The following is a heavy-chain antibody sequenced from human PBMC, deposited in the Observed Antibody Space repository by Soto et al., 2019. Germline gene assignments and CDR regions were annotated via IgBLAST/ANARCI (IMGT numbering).Heavy chain of an antibody. CDR3: AKDSSTTSFGVVTYDWFDP. V-gene: IGHV3-23*01. CDR2: ISGSGGST. J-gene: IGHJ5*02. Sequence: GGSLRLSCAASGFTFSSYAMSWVRQAPGKGLEWVSAISGSGGSTYYADSVKGRFTISRDNSKNTLYLQMNSLRAEDTAVYYCAKDSSTTSFGVVTYDWFDPWGQGTLVTVSS. CDR1: GFTFSSYA. D-gene: IGHD3-3*01.